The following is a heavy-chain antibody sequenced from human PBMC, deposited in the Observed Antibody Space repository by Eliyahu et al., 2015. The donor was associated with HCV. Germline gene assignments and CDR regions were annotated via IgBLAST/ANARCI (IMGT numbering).Heavy chain of an antibody. CDR3: VREVRYSASAGSPDY. Sequence: QVQLQESGPGLVKPSETLSLTCTVSGDSVSSGSYYWSWIRPPPGKGLEWIGYIYNSGSTNYNPSLKSRVTMSVDTSKNQFSLKLSSVTAADTAVYYCVREVRYSASAGSPDYWGQGALVTVSS. CDR2: IYNSGST. V-gene: IGHV4-61*01. CDR1: GDSVSSGSYY. D-gene: IGHD5-12*01. J-gene: IGHJ4*02.